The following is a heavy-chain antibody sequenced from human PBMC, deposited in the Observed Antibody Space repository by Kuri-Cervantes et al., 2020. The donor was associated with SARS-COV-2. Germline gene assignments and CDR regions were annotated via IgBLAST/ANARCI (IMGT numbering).Heavy chain of an antibody. CDR1: RFTFDDYA. J-gene: IGHJ4*02. D-gene: IGHD2-15*01. CDR3: ANGKYCSGGSCFSTAGY. CDR2: ISGSGGNT. V-gene: IGHV3-23*01. Sequence: GGSLRLSCAASRFTFDDYAMSWVRQAPGKGLEWVSTISGSGGNTYYADSVKGRFTISRDNSKNTLDLQMTSLRAEDTAVYYCANGKYCSGGSCFSTAGYWGQGTLVTVSS.